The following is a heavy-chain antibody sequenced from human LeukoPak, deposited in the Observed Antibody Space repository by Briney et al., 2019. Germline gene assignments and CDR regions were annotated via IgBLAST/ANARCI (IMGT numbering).Heavy chain of an antibody. J-gene: IGHJ4*02. CDR2: ISGSGDRT. D-gene: IGHD3-10*01. CDR1: GFTFSNYW. CDR3: AKDVGYYYGSGSYYRDS. V-gene: IGHV3-23*01. Sequence: GGSLRLSCAASGFTFSNYWMHWVRQIPGKGLEWVATISGSGDRTYYADSVRGRFTISRDSSKNTLYLQMNSLRADDTAVYYCAKDVGYYYGSGSYYRDSWGQGTLVTVSS.